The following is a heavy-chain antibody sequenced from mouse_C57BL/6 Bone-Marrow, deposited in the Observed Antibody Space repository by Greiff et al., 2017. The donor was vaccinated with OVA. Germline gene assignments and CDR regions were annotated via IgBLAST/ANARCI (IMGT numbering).Heavy chain of an antibody. J-gene: IGHJ2*01. Sequence: QVTLKVSGPGILQPSQTLSLTCSFSGFSLSTFGMGVGWIRQPSGKGLEWLAHIWWDDDKYYNPALKSRLTISKDTSKNQVFLKIANVDTADPAPYYCARIPWYDYDGYYFDYWGQGTTLTVSS. CDR1: GFSLSTFGMG. D-gene: IGHD2-4*01. CDR3: ARIPWYDYDGYYFDY. CDR2: IWWDDDK. V-gene: IGHV8-8*01.